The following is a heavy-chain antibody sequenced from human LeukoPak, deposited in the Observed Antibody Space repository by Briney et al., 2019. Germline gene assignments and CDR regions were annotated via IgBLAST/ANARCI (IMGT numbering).Heavy chain of an antibody. Sequence: ASVKVSCKASGYTFTAYYMHWVRQAPGQGLEWMGWINPNSGGTNYAQKFQGRVTMTRDTSISTAYMELSRLRSDDTAVYYCARDGAVAGRDYYYYYMDVWGKGTTVTVSS. D-gene: IGHD6-19*01. CDR1: GYTFTAYY. V-gene: IGHV1-2*02. CDR3: ARDGAVAGRDYYYYYMDV. CDR2: INPNSGGT. J-gene: IGHJ6*03.